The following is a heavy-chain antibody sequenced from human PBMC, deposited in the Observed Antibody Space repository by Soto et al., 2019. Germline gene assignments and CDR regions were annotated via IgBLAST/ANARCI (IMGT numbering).Heavy chain of an antibody. CDR1: GGSISSGGYY. V-gene: IGHV4-31*03. CDR3: ARVEKELLLDY. Sequence: SETLSLTCTVSGGSISSGGYYWSWIRQHPGKGLEWIGYIYYSGSTYYNPSLKSRVTISVDTSKNQFSLKLSSVTAADTAVYYCARVEKELLLDYWGQGTLVTVSS. D-gene: IGHD1-26*01. J-gene: IGHJ4*02. CDR2: IYYSGST.